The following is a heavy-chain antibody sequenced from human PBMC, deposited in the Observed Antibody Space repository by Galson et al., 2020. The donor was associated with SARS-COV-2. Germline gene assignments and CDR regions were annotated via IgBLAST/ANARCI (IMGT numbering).Heavy chain of an antibody. J-gene: IGHJ3*02. D-gene: IGHD4-17*01. V-gene: IGHV4-30-2*01. CDR3: DRPHYGEDAPEAFDI. Sequence: SETLSLTCAVSGTSISSGSYSWNWIRPPKGKGREWIGYISHSGGTYYNPSHTSRVTISGDRSKNQFSMRLRSGTAADTAVYLCDRPHYGEDAPEAFDIWGPGTRVTVAS. CDR2: ISHSGGT. CDR1: GTSISSGSYS.